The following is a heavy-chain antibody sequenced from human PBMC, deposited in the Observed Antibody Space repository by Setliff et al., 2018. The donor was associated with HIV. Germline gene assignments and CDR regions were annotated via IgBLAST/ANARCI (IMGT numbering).Heavy chain of an antibody. J-gene: IGHJ3*02. V-gene: IGHV1-69*13. Sequence: SVKVSCKASGGTFRTFTISWVRQAPGQGLEWMGGIIPIFDTTKYAQKFQDRVTISADESTSTAYMELSSLRSEDTAVYYCAKGAGLGYYSSGSYRPDDIWGQGTMVTVSS. CDR3: AKGAGLGYYSSGSYRPDDI. CDR1: GGTFRTFT. D-gene: IGHD3-10*01. CDR2: IIPIFDTT.